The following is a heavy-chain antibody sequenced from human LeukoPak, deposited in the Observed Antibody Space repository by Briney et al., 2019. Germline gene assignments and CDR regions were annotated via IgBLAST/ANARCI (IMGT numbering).Heavy chain of an antibody. V-gene: IGHV1-69*05. CDR3: ARVRDQERWFDP. Sequence: ASVKVSCKASGGTFSSYAISWVRQAPGQGLEWMGGIIPIFGTANYAQKFQGRVTITTDESTSTAYMELSSLRSEDTAVYYCARVRDQERWFDPWGQGTLVTVSS. J-gene: IGHJ5*02. CDR2: IIPIFGTA. CDR1: GGTFSSYA.